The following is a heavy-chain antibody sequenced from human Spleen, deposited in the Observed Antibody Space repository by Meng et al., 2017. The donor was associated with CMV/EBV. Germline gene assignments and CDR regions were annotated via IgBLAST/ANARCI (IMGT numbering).Heavy chain of an antibody. Sequence: SETLSLTCAVFGGSFSGSYWSWIRQPPGKGLEWIGEINHSGSTHYNPSLKSRVTISIDTSKNQFSLKMSSVTAADTAVYYCARGLWVVAAPIGLYFDYWGQGTLVTVSS. V-gene: IGHV4-34*01. CDR1: GGSFSGSY. CDR2: INHSGST. CDR3: ARGLWVVAAPIGLYFDY. D-gene: IGHD2-2*01. J-gene: IGHJ4*02.